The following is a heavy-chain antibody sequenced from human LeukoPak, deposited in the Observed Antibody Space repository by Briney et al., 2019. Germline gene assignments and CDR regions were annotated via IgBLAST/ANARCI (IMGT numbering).Heavy chain of an antibody. D-gene: IGHD5-18*01. V-gene: IGHV3-48*03. J-gene: IGHJ6*02. CDR3: ARSDTAMVNYYYYYGMDV. Sequence: PGGSLRLSCAASGFTFSSYEMNWVRQAPGKGLEWVSYISSSGSTIYYADSVKGRFTISRDNAKNSLYLQMNSLRAEDTAVYYCARSDTAMVNYYYYYGMDVWGQGTTVTVSS. CDR1: GFTFSSYE. CDR2: ISSSGSTI.